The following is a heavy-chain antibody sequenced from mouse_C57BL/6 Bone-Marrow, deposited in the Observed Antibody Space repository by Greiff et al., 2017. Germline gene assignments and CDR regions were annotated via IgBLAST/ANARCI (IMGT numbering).Heavy chain of an antibody. J-gene: IGHJ3*01. CDR1: GFTFSSYT. D-gene: IGHD1-1*01. V-gene: IGHV5-9*01. CDR2: ISGGGGNT. CDR3: ARQDTAVGPWFAC. Sequence: EVQLVESGGGLVKPGGSLKLSCAASGFTFSSYTMSWVRQTPEKRLEWVATISGGGGNTYYPDSVKGRFTMSRDNAKNTLYLQMSSLRSEDTALYCCARQDTAVGPWFACWGQGTLVTVAA.